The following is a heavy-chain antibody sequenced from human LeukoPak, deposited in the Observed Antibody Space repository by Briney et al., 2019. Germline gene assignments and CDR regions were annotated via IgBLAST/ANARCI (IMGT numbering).Heavy chain of an antibody. J-gene: IGHJ6*03. D-gene: IGHD3-16*02. CDR2: ISSSSSNI. Sequence: QTGGSLRLSCAASGFTFSSYGMSWVRQAPGKGLEWVSYISSSSSNIYYADSVKGRFTISRDNAKNSFYLQMNSLRAEDTALYCCARDRGGIGYYMDVWGKGTTVTVSS. CDR1: GFTFSSYG. CDR3: ARDRGGIGYYMDV. V-gene: IGHV3-48*01.